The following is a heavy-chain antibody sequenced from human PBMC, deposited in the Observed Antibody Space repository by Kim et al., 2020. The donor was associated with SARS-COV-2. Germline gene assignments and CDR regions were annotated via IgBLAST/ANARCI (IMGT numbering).Heavy chain of an antibody. Sequence: STYYNPSLKRRVTISVEASKNQFSLKLSSVTAADTAVYYWARVSSVGFDPWGQGTLVTVSS. V-gene: IGHV4-31*02. J-gene: IGHJ5*02. CDR2: ST. CDR3: ARVSSVGFDP. D-gene: IGHD6-6*01.